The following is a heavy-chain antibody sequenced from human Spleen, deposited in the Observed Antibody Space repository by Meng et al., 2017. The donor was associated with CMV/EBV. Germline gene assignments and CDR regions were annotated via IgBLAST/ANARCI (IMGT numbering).Heavy chain of an antibody. V-gene: IGHV4-34*01. Sequence: GSLRLSCGVGSFSGYYWTWIRQSPRKGLEWIGEISHSGSANYNPSLKSRVTISIDRSKNQIYLKLSSVTAADTAVYYCARAECSGGSCYDVWKYYFDYWGQGTLVTVSS. CDR2: ISHSGSA. CDR3: ARAECSGGSCYDVWKYYFDY. CDR1: GSFSGYY. J-gene: IGHJ4*02. D-gene: IGHD2-15*01.